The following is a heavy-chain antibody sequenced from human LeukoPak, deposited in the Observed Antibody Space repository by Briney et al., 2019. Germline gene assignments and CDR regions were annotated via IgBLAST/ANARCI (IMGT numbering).Heavy chain of an antibody. CDR2: IYTTGST. CDR3: AREMTTVSLVYYYYYMDV. D-gene: IGHD4-11*01. CDR1: GGSISSYY. V-gene: IGHV4-4*07. Sequence: SETLSLTCTVSGGSISSYYWSWIRQPAGKGLEWIGRIYTTGSTNSNPSLKSRVTISVDKSKNQFSLKLSSVTAADTAVYYCAREMTTVSLVYYYYYMDVWGKGTTVTVSS. J-gene: IGHJ6*03.